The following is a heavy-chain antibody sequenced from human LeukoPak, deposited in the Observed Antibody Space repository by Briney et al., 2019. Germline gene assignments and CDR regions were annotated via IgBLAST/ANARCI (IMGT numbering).Heavy chain of an antibody. J-gene: IGHJ4*02. D-gene: IGHD6-19*01. CDR1: GFTFSSYA. CDR2: ISGSGGST. V-gene: IGHV3-23*01. CDR3: AKDNRRHYTSGPNPDSLH. Sequence: GGSLRLSCAASGFTFSSYAMSWVRQAPGKGLEWVSAISGSGGSTYYADSVKGRFTISRDNSKNSLYLQMNSLRVEDTAFYYCAKDNRRHYTSGPNPDSLHWGQGALVTVSS.